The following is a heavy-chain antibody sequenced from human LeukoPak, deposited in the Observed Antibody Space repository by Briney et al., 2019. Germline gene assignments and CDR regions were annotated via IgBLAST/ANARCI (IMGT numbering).Heavy chain of an antibody. CDR1: GFTFSRYW. V-gene: IGHV3-7*01. CDR3: ALSSGNYAIPFDY. CDR2: TKQDGSEK. D-gene: IGHD1-26*01. Sequence: GGSLTLSCAASGFTFSRYWMSWVRQAPGKGLEWVANTKQDGSEKYYLESVKGRFTISRDNAENSLYLHMNSLRGEDTAVYYCALSSGNYAIPFDYWGQGTLVTVSS. J-gene: IGHJ4*02.